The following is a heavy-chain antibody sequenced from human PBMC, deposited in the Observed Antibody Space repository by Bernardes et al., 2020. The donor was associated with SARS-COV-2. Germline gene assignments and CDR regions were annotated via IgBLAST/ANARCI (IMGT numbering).Heavy chain of an antibody. Sequence: GGSLRLSCAASGFNFGDYAIHWVRQVPGKGLEWVSGISWNGNTIAYGDSVKGRFTISRDNAKNSLYLQMNSLRAEDTAVYYCAKRMDNVGYYPNDAFDVWGQGTMVPVSS. CDR3: AKRMDNVGYYPNDAFDV. CDR2: ISWNGNTI. D-gene: IGHD3-22*01. CDR1: GFNFGDYA. V-gene: IGHV3-9*01. J-gene: IGHJ3*01.